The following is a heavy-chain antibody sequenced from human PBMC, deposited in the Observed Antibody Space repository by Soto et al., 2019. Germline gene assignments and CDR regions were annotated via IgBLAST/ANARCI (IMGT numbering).Heavy chain of an antibody. Sequence: SETLSLTCTVSGGSISRSSYSWGWIRQPPGKGLEWIGTIYYSGSTYYNPSLKSRVTISVDTSKNQFSLKLSSVTAADTAVYYCATRQGGSYNWFDPWGQGTLVTVSS. V-gene: IGHV4-39*01. D-gene: IGHD2-15*01. J-gene: IGHJ5*02. CDR1: GGSISRSSYS. CDR2: IYYSGST. CDR3: ATRQGGSYNWFDP.